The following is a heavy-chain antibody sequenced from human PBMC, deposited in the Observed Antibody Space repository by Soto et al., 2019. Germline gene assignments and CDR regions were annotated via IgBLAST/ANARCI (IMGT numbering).Heavy chain of an antibody. J-gene: IGHJ4*02. V-gene: IGHV3-21*01. CDR2: ISSSSYI. CDR3: ARDPTDYYDSSGYYWSFDY. D-gene: IGHD3-22*01. CDR1: GFTFSSYS. Sequence: GGSLRLSCAASGFTFSSYSMNWVRQAPGKGLEWVSSISSSSYIYYADSVKGRFTISRDNAKNSLYLQMNSLRAEDTAVYYCARDPTDYYDSSGYYWSFDYWGQGTRVTVSS.